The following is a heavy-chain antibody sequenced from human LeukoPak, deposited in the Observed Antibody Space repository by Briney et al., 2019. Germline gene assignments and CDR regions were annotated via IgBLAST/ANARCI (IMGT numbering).Heavy chain of an antibody. CDR3: ARDGYYYGSGSL. CDR1: GGSISSYY. V-gene: IGHV4-4*07. D-gene: IGHD3-10*01. J-gene: IGHJ4*02. CDR2: IYTSGST. Sequence: SETLSLTCTVSGGSISSYYWTWIRQPAGKGLEWIGHIYTSGSTNYNPSLKSRLTMSLDTSKIQFSLKLNSVTAADTAVYYCARDGYYYGSGSLWGQGTPVTVSS.